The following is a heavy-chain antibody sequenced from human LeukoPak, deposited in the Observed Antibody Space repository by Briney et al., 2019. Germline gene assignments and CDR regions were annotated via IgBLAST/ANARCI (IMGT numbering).Heavy chain of an antibody. J-gene: IGHJ4*02. Sequence: GGSLRLSCAASGFTFDDYAMHWVRQAPGKGLEWVSGISWNSGSMGYADSVKGRFTIPRDNAKNSLYLQMNSLRAEDTALYYCAKDRNMVGSYYDYWGQGTLVTVSS. D-gene: IGHD2-8*01. CDR3: AKDRNMVGSYYDY. V-gene: IGHV3-9*01. CDR2: ISWNSGSM. CDR1: GFTFDDYA.